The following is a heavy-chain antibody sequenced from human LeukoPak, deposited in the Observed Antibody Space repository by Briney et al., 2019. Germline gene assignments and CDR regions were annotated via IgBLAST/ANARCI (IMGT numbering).Heavy chain of an antibody. V-gene: IGHV1-2*02. CDR2: INPNSGGT. CDR3: ARDRIRRLGYFDY. J-gene: IGHJ4*02. Sequence: ASVKVSCKASGYTFTGYYMHWVRQAPGQGLEWMGWINPNSGGTNYAQKFQGRVTMTRGTSISTAYMELSRLRSDDTAVYYCARDRIRRLGYFDYWGQGTLVTVSS. D-gene: IGHD3-9*01. CDR1: GYTFTGYY.